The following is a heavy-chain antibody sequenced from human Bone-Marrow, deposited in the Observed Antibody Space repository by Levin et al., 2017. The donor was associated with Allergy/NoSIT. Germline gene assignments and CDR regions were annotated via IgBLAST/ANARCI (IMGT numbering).Heavy chain of an antibody. D-gene: IGHD3-10*01. CDR2: ISYDGSTE. CDR1: GFTFNRFI. J-gene: IGHJ6*02. Sequence: HPGGSLRLSCAASGFTFNRFILYWVRQSPGKGLEWVALISYDGSTEYHAESVKGRFTISRDNFNNTLFLQMNSLRSEDTAVYYCARGIWFGEFPYYYYYGMDVWGQGTTVTVSS. CDR3: ARGIWFGEFPYYYYYGMDV. V-gene: IGHV3-30*04.